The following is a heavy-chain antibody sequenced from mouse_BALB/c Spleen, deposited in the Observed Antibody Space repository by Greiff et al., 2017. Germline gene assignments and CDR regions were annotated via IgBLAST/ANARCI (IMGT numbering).Heavy chain of an antibody. V-gene: IGHV1S126*01. CDR2: IDPSDSET. CDR3: ARGGNYRAMDY. D-gene: IGHD2-1*01. Sequence: QVQLQQSGPQLVRPGVSVKISCKASGYSFTSYWMHWVKQRPGQGLEWIGMIDPSDSETRLNQKFKDKATLTVDKSSSTAYMQLSSPTSEDSAVYYCARGGNYRAMDYWGQGTSVTVSS. J-gene: IGHJ4*01. CDR1: GYSFTSYW.